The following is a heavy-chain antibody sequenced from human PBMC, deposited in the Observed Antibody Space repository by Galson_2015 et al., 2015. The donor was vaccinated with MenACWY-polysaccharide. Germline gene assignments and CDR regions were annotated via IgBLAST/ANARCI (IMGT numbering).Heavy chain of an antibody. CDR2: IYHNGRS. Sequence: ETLSLTCTVSGGSITGSSHYWGWIRQSPGTGLEWIGSIYHNGRSYYSPAPESRVTVSVDLSKNQISLNLNSVTAADTAMYFCVRDGHHYGSGSHGWFDPWGQGARVIVSS. J-gene: IGHJ5*02. V-gene: IGHV4-39*07. CDR3: VRDGHHYGSGSHGWFDP. CDR1: GGSITGSSHY. D-gene: IGHD3-10*01.